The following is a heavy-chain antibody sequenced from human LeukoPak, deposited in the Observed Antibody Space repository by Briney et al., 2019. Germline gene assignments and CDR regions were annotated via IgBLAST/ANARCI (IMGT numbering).Heavy chain of an antibody. CDR2: IVPIFGTP. CDR1: GDTFSSYA. Sequence: SVKVSCKTSGDTFSSYAINWVRQAPGQGLEWMGRIVPIFGTPKYAQKFQGRVTITTDESTSTAHMELSSLRSEDTAVYYCAGGGHYDSSGYYGAWGYWGQGTLVTASS. J-gene: IGHJ4*02. V-gene: IGHV1-69*05. D-gene: IGHD3-22*01. CDR3: AGGGHYDSSGYYGAWGY.